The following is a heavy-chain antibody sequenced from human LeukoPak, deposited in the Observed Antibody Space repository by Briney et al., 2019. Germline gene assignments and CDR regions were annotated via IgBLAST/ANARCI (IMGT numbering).Heavy chain of an antibody. CDR1: GGSISSSSYY. Sequence: SETLSLTCTVSGGSISSSSYYWGWIRQPPGKGLEWIGSIYYSGSTYYNSSLKSRVTISVDTSKNQFSLKLSSVTAADTAVYYCARVQSSSWFDYWGQGTLVTVSS. V-gene: IGHV4-39*07. D-gene: IGHD6-13*01. CDR2: IYYSGST. CDR3: ARVQSSSWFDY. J-gene: IGHJ4*02.